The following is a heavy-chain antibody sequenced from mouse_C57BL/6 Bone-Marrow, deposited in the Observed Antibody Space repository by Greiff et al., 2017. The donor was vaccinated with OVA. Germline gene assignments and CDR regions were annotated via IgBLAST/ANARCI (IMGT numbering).Heavy chain of an antibody. V-gene: IGHV1-69*01. CDR3: ARGLLFDD. J-gene: IGHJ2*01. CDR2: IDPSDSYT. D-gene: IGHD2-3*01. CDR1: GYTFTSYW. Sequence: QVQLQQPGAELVMPGASVKLSCTASGYTFTSYWMHWVKQRPGQGLEWIGEIDPSDSYTNYNQKFKGKSTLTVDKSSSTAYMQLSSLTSEDSAVYYCARGLLFDDWGQGTTLTVSS.